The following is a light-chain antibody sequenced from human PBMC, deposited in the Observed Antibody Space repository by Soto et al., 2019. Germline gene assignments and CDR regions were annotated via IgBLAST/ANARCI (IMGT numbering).Light chain of an antibody. J-gene: IGLJ1*01. Sequence: QSVLTQPPSVSGAPGQRVTISCSGSSSNVGAASDVYWYQQLPGTAPRLLISVNNKRPSGVPDRFSGSKSGTSASLAITGLRPEDEADYYCQSYDDNLSGSWVFGTGTKVTV. CDR1: SSNVGAASD. CDR3: QSYDDNLSGSWV. V-gene: IGLV1-40*01. CDR2: VNN.